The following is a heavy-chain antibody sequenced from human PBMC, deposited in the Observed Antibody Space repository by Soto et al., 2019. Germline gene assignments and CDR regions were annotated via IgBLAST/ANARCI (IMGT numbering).Heavy chain of an antibody. CDR2: IRTSGTSM. CDR3: VRDSAYAFDI. D-gene: IGHD2-21*01. V-gene: IGHV3-48*02. Sequence: GGSLRLSCAASGFTFSYYDMNWVRQAPGKGLEWLSNIRTSGTSMSYTDPVKGRFTISRDNARNSLYLEMNSLRDEDTALYYCVRDSAYAFDIWGRGTMVTVS. J-gene: IGHJ3*02. CDR1: GFTFSYYD.